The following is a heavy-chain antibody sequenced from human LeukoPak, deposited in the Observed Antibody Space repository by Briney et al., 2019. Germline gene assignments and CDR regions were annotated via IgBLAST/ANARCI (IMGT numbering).Heavy chain of an antibody. CDR3: AKGGYCSSTSCYTGAFDI. D-gene: IGHD2-2*02. J-gene: IGHJ3*02. CDR2: IRYDGSNK. CDR1: GFTFRSYG. V-gene: IGHV3-30*02. Sequence: PGGSLRLSCAASGFTFRSYGMHGVRQAPGKGLEWVAFIRYDGSNKYYADSVKGRFTISRDNSKNTLYLQMNSLRAEDTAVYYCAKGGYCSSTSCYTGAFDIWGQGTMVTVSS.